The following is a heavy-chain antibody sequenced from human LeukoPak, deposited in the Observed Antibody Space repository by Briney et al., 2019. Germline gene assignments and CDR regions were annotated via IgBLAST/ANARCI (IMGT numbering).Heavy chain of an antibody. CDR3: ARSIPYYDYGGNWFPDAFDI. CDR1: GGSISSYY. J-gene: IGHJ3*02. V-gene: IGHV4-59*01. D-gene: IGHD4-23*01. CDR2: IYYSGST. Sequence: SETLSLTCTVSGGSISSYYWSWIRQPPGKGLEWIGYIYYSGSTNYNPSLKSRVTISVDTSKNQFSLKLSSVTAADTAVYYCARSIPYYDYGGNWFPDAFDIWGQGTMVTVSS.